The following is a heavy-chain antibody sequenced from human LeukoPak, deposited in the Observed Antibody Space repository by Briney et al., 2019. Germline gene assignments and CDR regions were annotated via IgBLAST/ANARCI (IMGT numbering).Heavy chain of an antibody. CDR3: ARELHSSGWSTYYYYYYGMDV. CDR2: INSDGSST. Sequence: GGSLRLSCAASGFTFSSHAMSWVRQAPGKGLVWVSRINSDGSSTSYADSVKGRFTISRDNAKNTLYLQMNSLRAEDTAVYYCARELHSSGWSTYYYYYYGMDVWGQGTTVTVSS. V-gene: IGHV3-74*01. D-gene: IGHD6-19*01. CDR1: GFTFSSHA. J-gene: IGHJ6*02.